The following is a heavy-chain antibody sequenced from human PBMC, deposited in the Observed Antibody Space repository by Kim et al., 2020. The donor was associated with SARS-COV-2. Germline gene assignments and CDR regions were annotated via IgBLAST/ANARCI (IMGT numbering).Heavy chain of an antibody. J-gene: IGHJ4*02. CDR2: MKNKPNNYAT. D-gene: IGHD3-22*01. V-gene: IGHV3-73*01. CDR3: ATSYDTRPC. Sequence: GGSLRLSCAASGFTFSGSTVHWVRQASGKGLEWIGRMKNKPNNYATAYAASVEGRFTVSRDDSKNTAYLQMNSLKTEDTAMYYCATSYDTRPCWGQGTLVTVSS. CDR1: GFTFSGST.